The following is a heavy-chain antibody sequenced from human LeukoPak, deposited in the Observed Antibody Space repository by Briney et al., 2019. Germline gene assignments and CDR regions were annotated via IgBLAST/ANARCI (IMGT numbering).Heavy chain of an antibody. D-gene: IGHD3-3*01. CDR1: GFTFDDYA. CDR2: ISWNSGSI. V-gene: IGHV3-9*01. Sequence: GGSLRLSCAASGFTFDDYAMHWVRQAPGKGLEWVSGISWNSGSIGYADSVKGRFTISGDNAKNSLYLQMNSLRAEDTALYYCAKAPSHYDFWSGYYYFDYWGQGTLVTVSS. CDR3: AKAPSHYDFWSGYYYFDY. J-gene: IGHJ4*02.